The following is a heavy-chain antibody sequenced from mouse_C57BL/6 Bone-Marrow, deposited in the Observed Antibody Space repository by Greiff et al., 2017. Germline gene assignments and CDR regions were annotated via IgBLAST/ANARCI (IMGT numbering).Heavy chain of an antibody. CDR2: IDPANGNT. V-gene: IGHV14-3*01. CDR3: YYSNYRFAY. Sequence: EVNVVESVAELVRPGASVKLSCTASGFNIKNTYMHWVKQRPEQGLEWIGRIDPANGNTKYAPKFQGKATITADTSSNTAYLQLSSLTSEDTAIYYSYYSNYRFAYWGQGTLVTVSA. CDR1: GFNIKNTY. D-gene: IGHD2-5*01. J-gene: IGHJ3*01.